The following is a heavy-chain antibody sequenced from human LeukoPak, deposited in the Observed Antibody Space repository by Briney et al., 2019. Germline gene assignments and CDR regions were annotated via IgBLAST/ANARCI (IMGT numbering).Heavy chain of an antibody. CDR3: TRDPVPWLRKGSFDY. CDR1: GFTFSTSA. V-gene: IGHV3-21*01. D-gene: IGHD5-12*01. Sequence: PGGSLRLSCAASGFTFSTSAMSWVRQVPGQGLQWVSSINSISSYIYYAASVRGRFTISSDNARNSVYLHMNSLSAEDTAVYYCTRDPVPWLRKGSFDYWGQGTLVTVSS. J-gene: IGHJ4*02. CDR2: INSISSYI.